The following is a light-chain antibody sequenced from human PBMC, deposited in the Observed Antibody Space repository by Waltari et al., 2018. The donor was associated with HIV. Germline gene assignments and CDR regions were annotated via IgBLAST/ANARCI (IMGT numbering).Light chain of an antibody. CDR2: DAS. Sequence: EIVLTQSPATVSLSLGETATLSSRASQSVSNYLAWYQQKPGQAPRLLIFDASNRAAGIAARFSGSGSGTDFTLTISSLEPEDFAVYYCQHRSNRPLFGQGTRLEIK. CDR3: QHRSNRPL. CDR1: QSVSNY. J-gene: IGKJ5*01. V-gene: IGKV3-11*01.